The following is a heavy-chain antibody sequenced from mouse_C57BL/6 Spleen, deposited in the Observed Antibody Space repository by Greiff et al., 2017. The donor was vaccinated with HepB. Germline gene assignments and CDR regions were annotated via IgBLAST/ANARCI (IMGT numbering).Heavy chain of an antibody. CDR1: GYTFTSYW. Sequence: QVQLKQPGAELVKPGASVKLSCKASGYTFTSYWMHWVKQRPGQGLEWIGMIHPNSGSTNYNEKFKSKATLTVDKSSSTAYMQLSSLTSEDSAVYYCARSFYYGSRGSYYFDYWGQGTTRTVSS. J-gene: IGHJ2*01. CDR3: ARSFYYGSRGSYYFDY. V-gene: IGHV1-64*01. CDR2: IHPNSGST. D-gene: IGHD1-1*01.